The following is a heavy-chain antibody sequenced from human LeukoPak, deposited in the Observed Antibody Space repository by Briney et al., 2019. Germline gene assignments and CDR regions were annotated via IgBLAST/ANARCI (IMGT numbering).Heavy chain of an antibody. D-gene: IGHD3-22*01. CDR1: GFTFSSYA. Sequence: GGSLRLSCAASGFTFSSYAMSWVRQAPGKGLEWVSAISGSGGSTYYADSVKGRFTISRDNSKNTLYLQMNSLRAEDTAVYYCATDRQIYYDSSGYYPAPDAFDIWGQGTMVTVSS. CDR3: ATDRQIYYDSSGYYPAPDAFDI. CDR2: ISGSGGST. V-gene: IGHV3-23*01. J-gene: IGHJ3*02.